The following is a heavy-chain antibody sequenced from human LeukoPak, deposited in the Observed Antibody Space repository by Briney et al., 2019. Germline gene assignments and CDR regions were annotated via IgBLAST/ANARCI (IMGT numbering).Heavy chain of an antibody. CDR1: GFTFSKVW. D-gene: IGHD6-19*01. V-gene: IGHV3-11*01. CDR3: ARQSSGWYVDAFDI. J-gene: IGHJ3*02. Sequence: GGSLRLSCAASGFTFSKVWMTWVRQAPGKGLEWVSYISSSGSTIYYSDSVKGRFTISRDNAKNSLYLQMNSLRAEDTAVYYCARQSSGWYVDAFDIWGQGTMVTVSS. CDR2: ISSSGSTI.